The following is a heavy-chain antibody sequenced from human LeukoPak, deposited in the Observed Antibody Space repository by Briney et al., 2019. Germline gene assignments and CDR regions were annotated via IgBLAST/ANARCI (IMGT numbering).Heavy chain of an antibody. CDR2: INAGNGDT. CDR1: GYTFTNYA. Sequence: GASVKVSCKASGYTFTNYAIHWVRQAPGQRLEWMGWINAGNGDTRYSRNFQGRVTITRDTSASTAYMELSSLRFEDTAVYYCARDRMITSEGVYLVLDAFDVWGQGTMVTISS. D-gene: IGHD3-16*01. V-gene: IGHV1-3*01. CDR3: ARDRMITSEGVYLVLDAFDV. J-gene: IGHJ3*01.